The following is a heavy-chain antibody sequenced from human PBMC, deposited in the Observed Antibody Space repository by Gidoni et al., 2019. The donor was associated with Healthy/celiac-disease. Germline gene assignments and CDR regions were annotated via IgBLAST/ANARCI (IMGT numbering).Heavy chain of an antibody. D-gene: IGHD3-9*01. CDR2: ISGSGGST. CDR3: AKVPYSLTGSTYYFDY. J-gene: IGHJ4*02. V-gene: IGHV3-23*01. CDR1: VFTFSSFA. Sequence: EVQLLESGGGLVQPGGSLRLSCAASVFTFSSFAMSWVRQAPGKGLEWVSAISGSGGSTYYADSVKGRFTISRDNSKNTLYLQMNSLRAEDTAVYYCAKVPYSLTGSTYYFDYWGQGTLVTVSS.